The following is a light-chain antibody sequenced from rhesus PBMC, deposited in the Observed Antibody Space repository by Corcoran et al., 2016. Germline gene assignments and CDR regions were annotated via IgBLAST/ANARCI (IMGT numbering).Light chain of an antibody. CDR1: QSVSSN. V-gene: IGKV3-35*01. CDR2: YAS. CDR3: QQYNNWNS. Sequence: EIVMTQSPATLSLSPGERATLSCRASQSVSSNLAWYQQKPGQVPRLLIYYASNRATGIPDRFRGSGSGTDFTLTISSLEPGDVGVYYCQQYNNWNSFGQGTKVEIK. J-gene: IGKJ2*01.